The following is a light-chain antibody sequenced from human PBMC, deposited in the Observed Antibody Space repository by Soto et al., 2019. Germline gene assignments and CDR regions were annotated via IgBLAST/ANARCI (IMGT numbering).Light chain of an antibody. CDR2: DVN. Sequence: QSALTQPASVSGSPGQSITVSCTGTIDDVGAYNYVAWYQPRPGSAPQLIIYDVNNRPSGSSHPFPGSKSVHTAFPTTAGLRSDDESTYFGPSYTCGYGSLLVFGPGPKLPVL. CDR3: PSYTCGYGSLLV. V-gene: IGLV2-14*03. J-gene: IGLJ1*01. CDR1: IDDVGAYNY.